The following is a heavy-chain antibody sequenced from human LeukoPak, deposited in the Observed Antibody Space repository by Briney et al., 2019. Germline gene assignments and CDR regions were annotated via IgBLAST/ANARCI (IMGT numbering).Heavy chain of an antibody. J-gene: IGHJ4*02. D-gene: IGHD3-10*01. CDR3: ARFVDYGSGSYWHYFDY. Sequence: SETLALTCTVSGASLNSGGYYWNWIRQPPGKGLEWIGYIYYSGSTNYNPSLKSRVTISVDTSKNQFSLKLSSVTAADTAVYYCARFVDYGSGSYWHYFDYWGQGTLVTVSS. V-gene: IGHV4-61*08. CDR2: IYYSGST. CDR1: GASLNSGGYY.